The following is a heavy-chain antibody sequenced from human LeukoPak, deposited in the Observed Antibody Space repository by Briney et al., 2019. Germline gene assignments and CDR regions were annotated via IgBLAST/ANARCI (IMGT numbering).Heavy chain of an antibody. D-gene: IGHD1-7*01. Sequence: PGGSLRLSCAASGFTFSSYAMSWVRQAPGKGLEWVSTISGNGDYTYYADSVQGRFTISRDNSKNSLYLQMNSLRAEDTAVYYCAKGGTGTTVRYFDYWGQGTLVTVSS. CDR3: AKGGTGTTVRYFDY. J-gene: IGHJ4*02. CDR2: ISGNGDYT. V-gene: IGHV3-23*01. CDR1: GFTFSSYA.